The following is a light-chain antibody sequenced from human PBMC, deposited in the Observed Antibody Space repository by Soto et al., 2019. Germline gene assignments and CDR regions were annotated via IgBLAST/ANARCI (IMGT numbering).Light chain of an antibody. Sequence: QSVLTQPPSVSGAPGQRVTISCTGSNSNIGAGYDVHWYQQFPGAAPKLLIYTENNRPSLVPDRFSVSNSGTSASLAITGLQAEDDADYYCQSYDSSLSAYVFGTGTKLTVL. CDR1: NSNIGAGYD. CDR2: TEN. CDR3: QSYDSSLSAYV. J-gene: IGLJ1*01. V-gene: IGLV1-40*01.